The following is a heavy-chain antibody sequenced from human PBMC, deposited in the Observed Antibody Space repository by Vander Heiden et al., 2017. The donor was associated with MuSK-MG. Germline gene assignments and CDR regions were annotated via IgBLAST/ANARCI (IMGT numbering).Heavy chain of an antibody. D-gene: IGHD2-2*01. CDR1: GFTFSSYG. CDR3: AKDAPVCSSTSGRANWFDP. Sequence: QVQLVESGGGVVQPGGSLRLSCAASGFTFSSYGMHWVRQAPGKGLEWVAFIRYDGSNKYYADSVKGRVTISRDNSKNTLYLQMNSRRAEDTAVYYWAKDAPVCSSTSGRANWFDPWGQGTLVTVSS. J-gene: IGHJ5*02. V-gene: IGHV3-30*02. CDR2: IRYDGSNK.